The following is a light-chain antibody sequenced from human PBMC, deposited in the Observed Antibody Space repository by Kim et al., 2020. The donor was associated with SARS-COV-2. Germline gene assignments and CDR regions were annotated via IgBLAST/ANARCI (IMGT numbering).Light chain of an antibody. J-gene: IGKJ1*01. CDR2: DAS. V-gene: IGKV1-5*01. Sequence: LSASVGDRVTITCRASQSIETHLAWHQQKPGKAPRLLVFDASSLGSGVPSRFSSSGSGTEFTLTISSLRPDDFATYYCHQYNSPWTFGQGTKVEI. CDR1: QSIETH. CDR3: HQYNSPWT.